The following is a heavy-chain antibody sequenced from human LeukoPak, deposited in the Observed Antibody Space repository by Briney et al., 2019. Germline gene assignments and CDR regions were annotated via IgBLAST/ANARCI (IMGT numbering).Heavy chain of an antibody. CDR1: GGSTTSSSYY. Sequence: HPSETLSLTCTVPGGSTTSSSYYWGWFRQPPGKGLKWVGGIYYSGSTYYNPSLKSRVTISVDTSKNQFSLKLSSVTAADMFFFKQKTAYDILTGSSAVDYWGQGTLVTVSS. CDR3: KTAYDILTGSSAVDY. V-gene: IGHV4-39*01. J-gene: IGHJ4*02. D-gene: IGHD3-9*01. CDR2: IYYSGST.